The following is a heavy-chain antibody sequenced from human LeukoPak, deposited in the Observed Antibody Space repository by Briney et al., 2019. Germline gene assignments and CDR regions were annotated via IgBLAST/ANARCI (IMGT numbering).Heavy chain of an antibody. V-gene: IGHV1-18*01. D-gene: IGHD2-15*01. CDR2: ISGHNGNT. CDR1: GYTFSNYG. CDR3: ARSTDIVVVVAALGIWFDP. Sequence: ASVKVSCKASGYTFSNYGISWVRQAPGHGLEWMGWISGHNGNTNYAQRFQGRATMTTDTSTSTAYMELRSLRSDDTAVYYCARSTDIVVVVAALGIWFDPWGQGTLVTVSS. J-gene: IGHJ5*02.